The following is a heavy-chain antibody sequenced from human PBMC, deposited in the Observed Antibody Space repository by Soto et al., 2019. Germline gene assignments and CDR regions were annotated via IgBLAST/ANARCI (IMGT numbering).Heavy chain of an antibody. CDR2: IYSGGRT. J-gene: IGHJ4*02. V-gene: IGHV3-53*01. CDR3: ARYYYDRSGYFDY. CDR1: GVTVSSNY. D-gene: IGHD3-22*01. Sequence: EVQLVESGGGLIQPGGSLRLSCAASGVTVSSNYMSWVRPAPGKGLEWVSVIYSGGRTYYADSVKGRLTISRDNSKNTTYLQMNSLRAEDTAVYYCARYYYDRSGYFDYWGQGTLVTVSS.